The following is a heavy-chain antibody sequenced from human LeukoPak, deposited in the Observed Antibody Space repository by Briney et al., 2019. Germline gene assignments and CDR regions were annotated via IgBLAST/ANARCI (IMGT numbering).Heavy chain of an antibody. CDR1: GGSISSSSYY. Sequence: NTSETLSLXCTVSGGSISSSSYYWGWIRQPPGKGLEWIGSIYYSGSTYYNPSLKSRVTISVDTSKNQFPLKLSSVTAADTAVYYCARHRKYQLLTHFDYWGQGTLVTVSS. J-gene: IGHJ4*02. V-gene: IGHV4-39*01. D-gene: IGHD2-2*01. CDR3: ARHRKYQLLTHFDY. CDR2: IYYSGST.